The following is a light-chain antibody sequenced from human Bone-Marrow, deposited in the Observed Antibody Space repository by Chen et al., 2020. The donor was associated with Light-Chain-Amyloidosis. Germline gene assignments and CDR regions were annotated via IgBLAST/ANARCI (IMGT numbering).Light chain of an antibody. CDR1: QGISSY. J-gene: IGKJ2*01. V-gene: IGKV1-9*01. CDR2: AAS. CDR3: QQLNSYP. Sequence: DIQLTQSPSFLSASVGDRVTITCRASQGISSYLAWYQQKPGKAPKLRIYAASTLQSGVPSRFSGSGAGTEFTLTISSLQPEDCATYYCQQLNSYPFGQGTKLEIK.